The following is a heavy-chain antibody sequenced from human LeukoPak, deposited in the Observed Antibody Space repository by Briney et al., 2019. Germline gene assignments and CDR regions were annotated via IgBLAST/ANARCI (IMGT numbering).Heavy chain of an antibody. V-gene: IGHV4-30-4*01. Sequence: SQTLSLTCTVSGGSISSGDYYWSWIRQPPGKGLEWIGYIYYSGSTYYNPSLKSRVTISVDTSKNQFSLKLSSVTAADTAVYYCARVSSSWYGEAADGYWGQGTLVTVSS. J-gene: IGHJ4*02. CDR3: ARVSSSWYGEAADGY. CDR1: GGSISSGDYY. CDR2: IYYSGST. D-gene: IGHD6-13*01.